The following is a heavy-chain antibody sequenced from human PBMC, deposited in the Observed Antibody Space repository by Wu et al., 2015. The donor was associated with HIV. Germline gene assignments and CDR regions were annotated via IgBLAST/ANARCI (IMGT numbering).Heavy chain of an antibody. J-gene: IGHJ6*02. CDR3: ARDLALLWDYYYGMDV. CDR1: GYTFSDYY. D-gene: IGHD3-10*01. CDR2: INPKDGAT. Sequence: QVQLVQSGAEVKKPGASVKVSCKASGYTFSDYYLHWIRQAPGQGLEWMGWINPKDGATDFARKFQGRVTMTRDTSFSTAYMELSRLRSDDTAVYYCARDLALLWDYYYGMDVWGQGTTVTVSS. V-gene: IGHV1-2*02.